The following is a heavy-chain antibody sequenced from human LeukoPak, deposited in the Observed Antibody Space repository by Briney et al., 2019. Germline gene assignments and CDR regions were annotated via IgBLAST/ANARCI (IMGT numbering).Heavy chain of an antibody. CDR2: INHSGST. D-gene: IGHD3-3*01. CDR1: GGSFSGYY. CDR3: ARASLEGSRYTYYFDY. Sequence: SETLSLTCAVYGGSFSGYYWSWIRQPPGKGLEWIGEINHSGSTNYNPSLKSRVTISVDTSKNQFSLKLSSVTAADTAVYYWARASLEGSRYTYYFDYWGQGTLVTVSS. V-gene: IGHV4-34*01. J-gene: IGHJ4*02.